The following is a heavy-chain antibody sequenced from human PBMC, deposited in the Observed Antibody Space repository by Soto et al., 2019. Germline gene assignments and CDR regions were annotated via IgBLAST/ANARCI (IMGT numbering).Heavy chain of an antibody. D-gene: IGHD2-2*01. CDR3: AHTIVVVPTAHDAFDV. J-gene: IGHJ3*01. CDR1: GFSLSSIGVG. Sequence: SGPTLVNPTQTLTLTCTFSGFSLSSIGVGVGWIRQPPGKALEWLGILYWDDDKHYSPSLKSRISIAKDTSKDQVVLTLTNMDPVDTATYYCAHTIVVVPTAHDAFDVWGQGTIVTVSS. V-gene: IGHV2-5*02. CDR2: LYWDDDK.